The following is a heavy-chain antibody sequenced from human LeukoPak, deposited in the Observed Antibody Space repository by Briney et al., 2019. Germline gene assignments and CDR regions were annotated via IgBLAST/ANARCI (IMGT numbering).Heavy chain of an antibody. CDR3: TKTGGPWD. J-gene: IGHJ4*02. CDR2: IYNDGTT. D-gene: IGHD7-27*01. CDR1: GFTVITSF. Sequence: QPGGSLRLSCAASGFTVITSFMSWVRQAPGKGLEWTSVIYNDGTTYYADSVKGRFTISRDNPKNTLYLQMNTLRAEDTAVYYCTKTGGPWDWGQGTLVTVSS. V-gene: IGHV3-53*01.